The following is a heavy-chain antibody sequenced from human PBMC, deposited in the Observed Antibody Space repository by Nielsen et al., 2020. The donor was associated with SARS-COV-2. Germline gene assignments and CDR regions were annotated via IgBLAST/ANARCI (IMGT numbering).Heavy chain of an antibody. Sequence: WIRQPPGKGLEWIGEINHSGSTNYNPSLKSRVTISVDTSKNQFSLKLSSVTAADTAVYYCARDRYSSGYYYYYGMDVWGQGTTVTVSS. CDR2: INHSGST. J-gene: IGHJ6*02. V-gene: IGHV4-34*01. CDR3: ARDRYSSGYYYYYGMDV. D-gene: IGHD6-19*01.